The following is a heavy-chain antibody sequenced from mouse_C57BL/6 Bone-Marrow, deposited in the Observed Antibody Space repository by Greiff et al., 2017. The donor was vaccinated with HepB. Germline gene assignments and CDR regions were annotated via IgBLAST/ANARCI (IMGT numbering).Heavy chain of an antibody. Sequence: VQLQESGAELVRPGASVTLSCKASGYTFTDYEMHWVKQTPVHGLEWIGAIDPETGGTAYNQKFKGKAILTADKSSSTAYMELRSLTSEDSAVYYCTRFFYYGRYFDVWGTGTTVTVSS. CDR1: GYTFTDYE. J-gene: IGHJ1*03. CDR2: IDPETGGT. D-gene: IGHD1-1*01. V-gene: IGHV1-15*01. CDR3: TRFFYYGRYFDV.